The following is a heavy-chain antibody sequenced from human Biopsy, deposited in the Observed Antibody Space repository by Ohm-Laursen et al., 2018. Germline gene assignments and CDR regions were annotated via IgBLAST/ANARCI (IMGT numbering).Heavy chain of an antibody. V-gene: IGHV1-18*01. D-gene: IGHD1-1*01. CDR3: AADINVWNVNY. CDR1: GYTFQSYG. CDR2: ISAYTTNT. Sequence: ASVKVSCKASGYTFQSYGISWVRQAPGQGLEWMGWISAYTTNTDYAQKFQGRVTLTTDTSTNTAYIELRSLRSEDTAVYYCAADINVWNVNYWGQGTQVTVSS. J-gene: IGHJ4*02.